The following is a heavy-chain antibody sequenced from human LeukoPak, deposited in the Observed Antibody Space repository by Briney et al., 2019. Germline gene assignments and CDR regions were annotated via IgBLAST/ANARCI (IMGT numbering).Heavy chain of an antibody. D-gene: IGHD3/OR15-3a*01. CDR1: GFTFSSYS. V-gene: IGHV3-48*01. CDR2: ISGSSSTI. CDR3: ARLDWSNAFDI. Sequence: GGSLRLSCAASGFTFSSYSMNWVRQAPGKGLEWVSYISGSSSTIYYADSVKGRFTISRDNAKNSLYLQMNSLRAEDTAVYYCARLDWSNAFDIWGQGTMVTVSS. J-gene: IGHJ3*02.